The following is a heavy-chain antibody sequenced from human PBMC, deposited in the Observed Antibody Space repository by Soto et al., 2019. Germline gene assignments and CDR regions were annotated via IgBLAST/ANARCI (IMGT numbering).Heavy chain of an antibody. D-gene: IGHD6-6*01. CDR2: INPNSGGT. V-gene: IGHV1-2*02. CDR1: GYTFTGYY. Sequence: DSVKVSCKASGYTFTGYYMHWVRQAPGQGLEWMGWINPNSGGTNYAQKFQGRVTMTRDTSISTAYMELSRLRSDDTAVYHCARDLSIAARPYNWFDPSGPGTLVTVFS. J-gene: IGHJ5*02. CDR3: ARDLSIAARPYNWFDP.